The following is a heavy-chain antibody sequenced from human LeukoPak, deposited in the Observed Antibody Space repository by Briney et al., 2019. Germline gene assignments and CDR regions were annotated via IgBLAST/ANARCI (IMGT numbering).Heavy chain of an antibody. D-gene: IGHD5-12*01. CDR2: ISSSSSYI. V-gene: IGHV3-21*01. Sequence: GGSLRLSCAASGFTFSSYSMNWVRQAPGKGLGWVSSISSSSSYIYYADSVKGRFTISRDNAKNSLYLQMHSLSAVDTAEYYVENYKVGFSAWLLMDVWGKGTTVTVSS. J-gene: IGHJ6*03. CDR1: GFTFSSYS. CDR3: ENYKVGFSAWLLMDV.